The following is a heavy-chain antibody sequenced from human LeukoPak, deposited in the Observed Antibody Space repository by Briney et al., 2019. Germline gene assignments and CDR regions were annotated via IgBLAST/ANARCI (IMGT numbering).Heavy chain of an antibody. CDR3: ARRVGSYYGSGPPLYFDY. D-gene: IGHD3-10*01. CDR1: GGSISSSSYY. CDR2: IYYSGST. Sequence: PSETLSLPCTVSGGSISSSSYYWGWIRQPPGKGLEWIGRIYYSGSTYYNPSLKSRVTISVDTSKNQFSLKLSSVTAADTAVYYCARRVGSYYGSGPPLYFDYWGQGTLVTVSS. J-gene: IGHJ4*02. V-gene: IGHV4-39*01.